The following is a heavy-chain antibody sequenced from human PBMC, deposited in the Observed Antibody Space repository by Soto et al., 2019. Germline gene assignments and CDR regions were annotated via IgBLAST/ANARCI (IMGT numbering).Heavy chain of an antibody. J-gene: IGHJ6*02. CDR2: IYYSGST. Sequence: PSETLSLTCTVSGGSISTYYWNWIRQPPGRGLEWIGYIYYSGSTNYNPPLKSRVTISVDTSKNQFSLKLSSVTAADTAVYYCARVPPIPRKSYGMDVWGQGTTVTVSS. CDR3: ARVPPIPRKSYGMDV. V-gene: IGHV4-59*01. CDR1: GGSISTYY.